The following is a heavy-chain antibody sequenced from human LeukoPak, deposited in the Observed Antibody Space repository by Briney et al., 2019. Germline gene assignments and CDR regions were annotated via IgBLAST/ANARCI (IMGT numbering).Heavy chain of an antibody. CDR3: ARPRGTIFGVVHYYYMDV. CDR1: GGPISSSLYY. Sequence: SETLSLTCTVSGGPISSSLYYSGRIRQPRGEGLEGIGSLYYSRSTYYNPYLKSRVTISVDTSKNQLSLKLSSVTAADTAVFYCARPRGTIFGVVHYYYMDVWGKGTTVTVSS. V-gene: IGHV4-39*01. J-gene: IGHJ6*03. CDR2: LYYSRST. D-gene: IGHD3-3*01.